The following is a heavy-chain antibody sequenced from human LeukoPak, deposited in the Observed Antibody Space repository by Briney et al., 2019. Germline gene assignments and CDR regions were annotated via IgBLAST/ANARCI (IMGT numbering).Heavy chain of an antibody. D-gene: IGHD1-26*01. Sequence: AGGSLRLSCAVSGFTFSSFWMSWVRQAPGKGLEWVANIKQDGSEKHYVDSVKGRFTISRDNAKNSLYLQMNSLRAEDTALYYCVRDSRIAGDTGAFDICGQGTMVTVSS. V-gene: IGHV3-7*01. J-gene: IGHJ3*02. CDR3: VRDSRIAGDTGAFDI. CDR1: GFTFSSFW. CDR2: IKQDGSEK.